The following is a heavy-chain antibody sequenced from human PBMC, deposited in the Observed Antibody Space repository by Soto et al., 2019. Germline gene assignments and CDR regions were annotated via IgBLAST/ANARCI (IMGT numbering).Heavy chain of an antibody. CDR3: ARGDNDY. CDR1: GYTFTNYY. J-gene: IGHJ4*02. CDR2: IHTDGGQT. Sequence: ASVKVSCKASGYTFTNYYVQWVRQAPGQGLEWMGVIHTDGGQTTYSQTFQDRVTMTRDTFTSTIYMELSSLRSEDTAVYYCARGDNDYWGQGTPVTVSS. V-gene: IGHV1-46*01.